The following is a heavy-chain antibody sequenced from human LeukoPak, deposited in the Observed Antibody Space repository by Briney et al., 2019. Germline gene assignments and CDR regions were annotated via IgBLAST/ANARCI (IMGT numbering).Heavy chain of an antibody. CDR1: GGSFSGYY. J-gene: IGHJ5*02. Sequence: SETLSLTCAVYGGSFSGYYWSWIRQPPGKGLEWIGEINRSGSTNYNPSLKSRVTISVDTSKNQFSLKLSSVTAADTAVYYCARVGGDYYDSSGYYPPIDPWGQGTLVTVSS. CDR2: INRSGST. V-gene: IGHV4-34*01. D-gene: IGHD3-22*01. CDR3: ARVGGDYYDSSGYYPPIDP.